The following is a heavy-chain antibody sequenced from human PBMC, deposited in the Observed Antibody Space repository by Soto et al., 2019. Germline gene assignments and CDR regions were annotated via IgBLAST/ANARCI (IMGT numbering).Heavy chain of an antibody. Sequence: GGSLRLSCAASGFTFSSYAMHWVRQAPGKGLEWVAVISYDGSNKYYADSVKGRFTISRDKSKNTLYLQMNSLRAEDTAVYYCARDNVESDIVVVVAASLTGMDVWGQGTTVTVSS. J-gene: IGHJ6*01. CDR3: ARDNVESDIVVVVAASLTGMDV. CDR1: GFTFSSYA. V-gene: IGHV3-30-3*01. D-gene: IGHD2-15*01. CDR2: ISYDGSNK.